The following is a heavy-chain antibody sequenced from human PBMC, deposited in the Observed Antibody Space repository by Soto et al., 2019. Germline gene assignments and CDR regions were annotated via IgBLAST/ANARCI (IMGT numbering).Heavy chain of an antibody. V-gene: IGHV1-8*01. J-gene: IGHJ6*02. D-gene: IGHD3-3*01. Sequence: ASVKVSCKASGYTFTSHDIKWVRQATGQGLEWMGWMDPNSGVTGYAQKFQGRVTMTRNTSTNTAHMELSSLRSDDTAVYYCARERKFDFWRKGLDAWGQGTTVTVSS. CDR2: MDPNSGVT. CDR1: GYTFTSHD. CDR3: ARERKFDFWRKGLDA.